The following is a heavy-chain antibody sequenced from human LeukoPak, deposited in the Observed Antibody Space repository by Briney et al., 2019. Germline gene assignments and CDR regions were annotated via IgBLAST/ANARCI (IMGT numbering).Heavy chain of an antibody. J-gene: IGHJ4*02. CDR2: IYSGGST. CDR1: GFTVSSNY. D-gene: IGHD3-22*01. Sequence: GGSLRLSCAASGFTVSSNYMSWVRQAPGKGLEWVSVIYSGGSTYYADSVKGRLTISRDNSKNTLYLQMNSLRAEDTAVYYCARNYYDSSGYDYAFDYWGQGTLVTVSS. V-gene: IGHV3-53*01. CDR3: ARNYYDSSGYDYAFDY.